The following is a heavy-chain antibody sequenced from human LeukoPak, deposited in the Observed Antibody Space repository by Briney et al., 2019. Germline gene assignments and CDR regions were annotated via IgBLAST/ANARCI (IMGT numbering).Heavy chain of an antibody. V-gene: IGHV4-34*01. CDR2: INHSGST. D-gene: IGHD6-19*01. Sequence: PSETLSLTCAVYGGSFSGYYWSWIRQPPEKGLEWIGEINHSGSTNYNPSLKSRVTISVDTSKNQFSLKLSSVTAADTAVYYCARIGVSSGWTFDYWGQGTLVTVSS. J-gene: IGHJ4*02. CDR1: GGSFSGYY. CDR3: ARIGVSSGWTFDY.